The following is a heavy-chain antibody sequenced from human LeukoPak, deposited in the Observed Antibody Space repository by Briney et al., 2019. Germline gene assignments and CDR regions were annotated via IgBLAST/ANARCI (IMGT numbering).Heavy chain of an antibody. V-gene: IGHV1-2*02. CDR3: ARAGCSSTSCYVNWFDP. CDR1: GYTFAGYY. D-gene: IGHD2-2*01. Sequence: ASVKVSCKASGYTFAGYYMHWVRQAPGQGLEWMGWIHPNSGGTNYAQKFQGRVTMTRDTSISTAYMELSRLRSDDTAVYYCARAGCSSTSCYVNWFDPWGQGTLVTVSS. CDR2: IHPNSGGT. J-gene: IGHJ5*02.